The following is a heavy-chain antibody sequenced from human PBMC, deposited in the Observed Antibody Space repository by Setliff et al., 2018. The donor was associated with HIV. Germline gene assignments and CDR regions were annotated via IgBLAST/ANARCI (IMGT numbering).Heavy chain of an antibody. J-gene: IGHJ1*01. D-gene: IGHD2-21*02. CDR3: AHTSLLVTGHFQH. CDR2: FVPMLGSK. Sequence: ASVKVSCKVSGGTFDNYVINWIRQTPGQGLEWMRGFVPMLGSKDYAQKFQGRVTISTDGSFTTAYMELSSLRSEDTAMYYCAHTSLLVTGHFQHWGQGTLVTVSS. CDR1: GGTFDNYV. V-gene: IGHV1-69*05.